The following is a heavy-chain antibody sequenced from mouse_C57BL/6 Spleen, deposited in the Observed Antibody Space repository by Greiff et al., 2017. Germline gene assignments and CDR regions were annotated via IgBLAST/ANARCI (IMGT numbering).Heavy chain of an antibody. D-gene: IGHD1-1*01. J-gene: IGHJ3*01. CDR2: IDPSDSYT. Sequence: QVQLQQPGAELVKPGASVKLSCKASGYTFTSYWMQWVKQRPGQGLEWIGEIDPSDSYTNYNQKFKGKATLTVDTSSSTAYMQLSSLTSEDSSVYYCARAEITTVVATDWFAYWGQGTLVTVSA. CDR1: GYTFTSYW. CDR3: ARAEITTVVATDWFAY. V-gene: IGHV1-50*01.